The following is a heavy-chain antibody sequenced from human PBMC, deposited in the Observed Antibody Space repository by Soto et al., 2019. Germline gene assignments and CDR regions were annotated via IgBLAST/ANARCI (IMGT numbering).Heavy chain of an antibody. Sequence: ASVKVSCKASGGTFSSYAISWVRQAPGQGLEWMGGIIPIFGTANYAQKFQGRVTITADESTSTAYMELSSLRSEDTAVYYCARDTPAVRAARPPAGPKVYYFDYWGQGTLVTVSS. V-gene: IGHV1-69*13. J-gene: IGHJ4*02. D-gene: IGHD6-6*01. CDR1: GGTFSSYA. CDR3: ARDTPAVRAARPPAGPKVYYFDY. CDR2: IIPIFGTA.